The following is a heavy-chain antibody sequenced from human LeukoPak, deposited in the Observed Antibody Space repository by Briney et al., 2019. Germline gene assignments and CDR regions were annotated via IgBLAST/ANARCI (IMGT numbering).Heavy chain of an antibody. V-gene: IGHV5-51*01. Sequence: GESLKISCKGSGYSFTSYWIGWVRQMPGKGLEWMGIIYPGDSDTKYSPSFQGQVTISADKSISTAYLQWSSLKASDTAMYYCARLGYSYGNQDAFDIWGQGTMVTVSS. CDR2: IYPGDSDT. D-gene: IGHD5-18*01. CDR3: ARLGYSYGNQDAFDI. J-gene: IGHJ3*02. CDR1: GYSFTSYW.